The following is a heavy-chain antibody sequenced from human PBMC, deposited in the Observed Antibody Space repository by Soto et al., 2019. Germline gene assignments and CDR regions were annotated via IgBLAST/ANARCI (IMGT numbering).Heavy chain of an antibody. V-gene: IGHV1-2*02. CDR2: INPKSGGT. D-gene: IGHD1-26*01. Sequence: QVQLLQSGAEVKKPGASVKVSCKASGDTFTANYIHWVRQAPGQEFEWMGWINPKSGGTKYPQKFQGRVPMTRDTSLSTVYRTLTRLTSDDRAVYYCARDLAKGGGSAGFDYWGQGTLVTVSS. CDR1: GDTFTANY. J-gene: IGHJ4*02. CDR3: ARDLAKGGGSAGFDY.